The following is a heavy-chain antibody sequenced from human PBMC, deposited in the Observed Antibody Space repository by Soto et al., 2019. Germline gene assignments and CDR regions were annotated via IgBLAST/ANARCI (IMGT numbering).Heavy chain of an antibody. CDR2: IRSKANSYAT. D-gene: IGHD6-13*01. CDR1: GFTFSGSA. V-gene: IGHV3-73*01. CDR3: ARGFSAGKGSPPDF. Sequence: PGGSLRLSCAASGFTFSGSAMHWVRQASGKGLEWVGRIRSKANSYATAYAASVKGRFTISRDNSKNTLYLQMSSLRAEDTAVYYCARGFSAGKGSPPDFWGQGSLVTVSS. J-gene: IGHJ4*02.